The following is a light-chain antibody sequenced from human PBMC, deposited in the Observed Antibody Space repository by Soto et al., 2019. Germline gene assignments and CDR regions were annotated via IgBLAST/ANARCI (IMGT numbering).Light chain of an antibody. CDR2: DAS. J-gene: IGKJ1*01. CDR3: QQYNSDPT. CDR1: QSISGW. V-gene: IGKV1-5*01. Sequence: DVQMTQSPSTLSASVGDRVTITCRAIQSISGWLAWYQQKPGKAPKLLISDASSLKSGVPSRFSGSGSGTEFTLTISSLQPEDFATYYCQQYNSDPTFGQGTKVEIK.